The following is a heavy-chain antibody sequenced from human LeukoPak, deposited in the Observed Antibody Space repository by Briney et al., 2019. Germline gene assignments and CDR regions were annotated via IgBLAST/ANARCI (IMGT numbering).Heavy chain of an antibody. CDR1: GYSFTSYW. CDR2: IYPGDSDT. V-gene: IGHV5-51*01. CDR3: ARQFRGWELLYPFDY. J-gene: IGHJ4*02. Sequence: GESLKISCKGSGYSFTSYWIGWVRQMPGKGLEWMGIIYPGDSDTRYSPSFQGQVTISADKSISTAYLQWSSLKASDTAMYYCARQFRGWELLYPFDYWGQGTLVTVSS. D-gene: IGHD1-26*01.